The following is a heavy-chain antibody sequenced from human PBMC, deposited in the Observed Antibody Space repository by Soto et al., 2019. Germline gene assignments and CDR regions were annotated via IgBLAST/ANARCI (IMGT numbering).Heavy chain of an antibody. J-gene: IGHJ5*02. Sequence: SETLSLTCTVSGGSISSGGYYWSWIRQHPGKGPEWIGYIYYSGSTYYNPSLKSRVTISVDTSKNQFSLKLSSVTAADTAVYYCAREAAAAPGWFDPWGQGTLVSVSS. CDR2: IYYSGST. D-gene: IGHD6-13*01. CDR1: GGSISSGGYY. CDR3: AREAAAAPGWFDP. V-gene: IGHV4-31*03.